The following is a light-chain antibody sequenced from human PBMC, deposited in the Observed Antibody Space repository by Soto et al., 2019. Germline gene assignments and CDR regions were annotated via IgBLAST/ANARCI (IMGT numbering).Light chain of an antibody. V-gene: IGLV2-14*01. Sequence: QSVLTQPAYVSGSPGQSITISCTGTSSDVGGYDYVSWYQQHPGKAPKLMIYEVNNRPAGVSNRFSGSKSGNTASLTISGLQAEDEADYYCNSYTSIRTRVCGGGTKLTVL. J-gene: IGLJ2*01. CDR1: SSDVGGYDY. CDR2: EVN. CDR3: NSYTSIRTRV.